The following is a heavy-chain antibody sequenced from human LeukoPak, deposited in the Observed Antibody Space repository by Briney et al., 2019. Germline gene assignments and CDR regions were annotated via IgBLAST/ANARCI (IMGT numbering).Heavy chain of an antibody. CDR2: ISGSGGST. V-gene: IGHV3-23*01. CDR1: GFTFSSYA. Sequence: GGSLRLSCAASGFTFSSYAMSWVRQAPGKGLEWVSAISGSGGSTCYADSVKGRFTISRDNSKNTLYLQMNSLRAEDTAVYYCAKFGGSYHDAFDIWGQGTMVTVSS. CDR3: AKFGGSYHDAFDI. D-gene: IGHD1-26*01. J-gene: IGHJ3*02.